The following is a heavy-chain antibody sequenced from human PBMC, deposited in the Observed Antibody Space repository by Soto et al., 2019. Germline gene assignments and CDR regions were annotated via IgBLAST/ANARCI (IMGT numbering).Heavy chain of an antibody. D-gene: IGHD2-2*01. Sequence: EVQLLESGGGLVQPGGSLRLSCAASGFTFSSYAMSWVRQAPGKGLEWVSAISGSGGSTYYADSVKGRFTISRDNSKNTLYLQVNSLRAEDTAVYYCAKDGYCSSTSCYYYYGMDVWGQGTTVTVSS. V-gene: IGHV3-23*01. CDR3: AKDGYCSSTSCYYYYGMDV. CDR2: ISGSGGST. J-gene: IGHJ6*02. CDR1: GFTFSSYA.